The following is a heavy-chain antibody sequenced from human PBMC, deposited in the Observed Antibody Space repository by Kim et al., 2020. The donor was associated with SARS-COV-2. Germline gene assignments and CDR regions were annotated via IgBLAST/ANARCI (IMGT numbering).Heavy chain of an antibody. CDR1: GFTFSRSA. CDR2: ISNAGSIR. CDR3: ARESFDL. J-gene: IGHJ3*01. V-gene: IGHV3-30*04. Sequence: GGSLRLSCAASGFTFSRSAMNWVRQAPGKGLEWVAIISNAGSIRSHADSAKGRFTISRDNSNNMVYLQLTSLRAEDTAIYYCARESFDLCGQGTKVTVSS.